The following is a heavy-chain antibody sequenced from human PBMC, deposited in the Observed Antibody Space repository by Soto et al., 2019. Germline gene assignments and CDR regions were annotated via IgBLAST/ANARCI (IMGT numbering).Heavy chain of an antibody. CDR1: GFTFSSYG. Sequence: PGGSLRLSCAASGFTFSSYGMHWVRQDPGKGLEWVAVIWYDGSNKYYADSVKGRFTISRDNSKNTLYLQMNSLRAEDTAVYYCARDSDSSGWYSMDVWGKGTTVTVSS. V-gene: IGHV3-33*01. CDR3: ARDSDSSGWYSMDV. CDR2: IWYDGSNK. D-gene: IGHD6-19*01. J-gene: IGHJ6*03.